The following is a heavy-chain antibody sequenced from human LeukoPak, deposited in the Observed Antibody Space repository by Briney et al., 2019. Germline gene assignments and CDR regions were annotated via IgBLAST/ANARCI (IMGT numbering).Heavy chain of an antibody. Sequence: ASVKVSCKASGYTFSSYAIHWVRQAPGQRLEWMGWINAGNGIAKYSQNFQGRVTITRDTSASTAYMELSSLRSEDTAVYYCARDLYAVLRYFDWLSKGRYFDYWGQGTLVTVSS. J-gene: IGHJ4*02. D-gene: IGHD3-9*01. CDR3: ARDLYAVLRYFDWLSKGRYFDY. V-gene: IGHV1-3*01. CDR1: GYTFSSYA. CDR2: INAGNGIA.